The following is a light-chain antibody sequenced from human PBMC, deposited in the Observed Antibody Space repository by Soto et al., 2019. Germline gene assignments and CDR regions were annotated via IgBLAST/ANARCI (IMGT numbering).Light chain of an antibody. CDR2: EVF. CDR1: GSDIGGYKY. J-gene: IGLJ1*01. CDR3: SSYAGSNTYV. Sequence: QSAPTQPPSASGSPGQSVTISCTGTGSDIGGYKYVSWHQQHPGKAPKLILYEVFKRPSGVPDRFSGSKSGNTASLTVSGRQAEDEADYYCSSYAGSNTYVFGTGTKVTVL. V-gene: IGLV2-8*01.